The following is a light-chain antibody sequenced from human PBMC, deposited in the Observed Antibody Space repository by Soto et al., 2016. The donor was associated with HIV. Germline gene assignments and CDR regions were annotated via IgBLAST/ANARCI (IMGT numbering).Light chain of an antibody. J-gene: IGLJ1*01. Sequence: SYELTQPPSLSVAPRKTARITCGGNNVGSKSVQWYQQKPGQAPVLVVYDDSDRPSGIPERFSGSNSGNTATLSTSRVEAGDEADYYCQVWDTGSNQYVFGTGTTVTVL. CDR1: NVGSKS. V-gene: IGLV3-21*03. CDR2: DDS. CDR3: QVWDTGSNQYV.